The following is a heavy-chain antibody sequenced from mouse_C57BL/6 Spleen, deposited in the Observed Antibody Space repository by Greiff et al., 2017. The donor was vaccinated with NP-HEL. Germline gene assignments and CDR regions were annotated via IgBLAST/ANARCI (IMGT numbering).Heavy chain of an antibody. CDR1: GFNIKDDY. J-gene: IGHJ1*03. CDR2: IDPENGDT. Sequence: EVQLQQSGAELVRPGASVKLSCTASGFNIKDDYMHWVKQRPEQGLEWIGWIDPENGDTEYASKLQGKATITADTSSNTAYLQLSSLTSEYTAVYYCTTKGVRWYFDVWGTGTTVTVSS. CDR3: TTKGVRWYFDV. V-gene: IGHV14-4*01.